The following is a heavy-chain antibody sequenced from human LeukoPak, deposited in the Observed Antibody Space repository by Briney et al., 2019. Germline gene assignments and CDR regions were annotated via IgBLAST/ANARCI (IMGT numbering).Heavy chain of an antibody. CDR3: ARPTSGDYGDYSFDY. J-gene: IGHJ4*02. V-gene: IGHV3-74*01. Sequence: GGSLRLSCAASGFTFSSYWMHWVRHAPGKGLVWVSRINSDGSSTSYADSVRGRFTISRDNAKNTLYLQMNSLRAEDTAVYYCARPTSGDYGDYSFDYWGQGTLVTVSS. CDR1: GFTFSSYW. D-gene: IGHD4-17*01. CDR2: INSDGSST.